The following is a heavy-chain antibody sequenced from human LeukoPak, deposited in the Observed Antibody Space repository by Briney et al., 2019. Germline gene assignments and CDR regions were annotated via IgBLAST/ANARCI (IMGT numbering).Heavy chain of an antibody. CDR3: AKPGTDY. Sequence: GGSLRLSCAASGFTFSSYGMHWVRQAPGEGLEWVAVISYDGSNKYYADSVKGRFTISRDNSKNTLYLQMNSLRAEDTAVYYCAKPGTDYWGQGTLVTVSS. V-gene: IGHV3-30*18. CDR1: GFTFSSYG. CDR2: ISYDGSNK. J-gene: IGHJ4*02.